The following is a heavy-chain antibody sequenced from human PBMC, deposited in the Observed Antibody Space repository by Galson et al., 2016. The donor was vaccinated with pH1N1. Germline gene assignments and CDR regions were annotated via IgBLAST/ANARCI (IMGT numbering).Heavy chain of an antibody. CDR3: ARGVSVAGTPRLDY. CDR1: GGSISTGGYY. V-gene: IGHV4-31*03. D-gene: IGHD6-19*01. J-gene: IGHJ4*02. Sequence: TLSLTCTVSGGSISTGGYYWSWIRQQPGKGLEWIGHIYYRGRTYYNPSHKSRVSITMDTSKNQFSLKLSSVTAADTAVYYCARGVSVAGTPRLDYWGQGTLVTVSS. CDR2: IYYRGRT.